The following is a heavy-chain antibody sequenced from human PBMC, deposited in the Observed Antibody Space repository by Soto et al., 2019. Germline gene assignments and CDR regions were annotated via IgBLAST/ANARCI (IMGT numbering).Heavy chain of an antibody. V-gene: IGHV3-7*05. CDR3: ARDVGPVTIFGEALSGYFDF. Sequence: GGPLRLSCAAAGFSFGTYWMSRVRQAPGKGMEWLASIKEDGSESYYLDSVKGRFTISRDNAKDSLSLQMNSLRGEDTAFYYCARDVGPVTIFGEALSGYFDFWGQGTLVTVSS. J-gene: IGHJ4*02. CDR1: GFSFGTYW. D-gene: IGHD3-3*01. CDR2: IKEDGSES.